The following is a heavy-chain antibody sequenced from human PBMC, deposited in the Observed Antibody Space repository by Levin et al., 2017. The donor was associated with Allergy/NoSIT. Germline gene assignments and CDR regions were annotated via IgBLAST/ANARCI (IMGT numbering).Heavy chain of an antibody. CDR3: ATCTSTSCYFVQRDYNYSGMDV. CDR1: GFTFRSYS. CDR2: ISNSGNYI. J-gene: IGHJ6*02. Sequence: GESLKISCAASGFTFRSYSMNWVRQAPGKGLEWVSSISNSGNYIYYADSVKGRFTISRDNAKNSLYLQMKRLRAEDTAVYYCATCTSTSCYFVQRDYNYSGMDVWGQGTTVTVSS. V-gene: IGHV3-21*01. D-gene: IGHD2-2*01.